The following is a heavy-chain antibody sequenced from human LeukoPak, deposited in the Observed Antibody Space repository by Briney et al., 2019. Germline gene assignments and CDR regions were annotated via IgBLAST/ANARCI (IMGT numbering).Heavy chain of an antibody. CDR3: ATNDFWSPPYTFQH. Sequence: GGSLRLSCAASGFTFSSYWMSWVRQAPGKGLEWVANIKQDGSEKYYVDSVKGRFTISRDNAKNSLYLQMNSLRAEDTAVYYCATNDFWSPPYTFQHWGQGTLVTVSS. V-gene: IGHV3-7*01. J-gene: IGHJ1*01. CDR1: GFTFSSYW. D-gene: IGHD3-3*01. CDR2: IKQDGSEK.